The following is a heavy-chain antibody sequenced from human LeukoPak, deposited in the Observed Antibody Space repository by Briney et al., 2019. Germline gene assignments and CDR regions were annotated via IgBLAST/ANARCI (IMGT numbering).Heavy chain of an antibody. CDR2: IYYSGST. J-gene: IGHJ6*02. CDR3: ARSGTGYSYGYDYYGMDV. Sequence: SETLSLTCTVPGGSISSYYWSWIRQPPGKGLEWIGYIYYSGSTNYNPSLKSRVTISVDTSKNQFSLKLSSVTAADTAVYYCARSGTGYSYGYDYYGMDVWGQGTTVTVSS. CDR1: GGSISSYY. D-gene: IGHD5-18*01. V-gene: IGHV4-59*01.